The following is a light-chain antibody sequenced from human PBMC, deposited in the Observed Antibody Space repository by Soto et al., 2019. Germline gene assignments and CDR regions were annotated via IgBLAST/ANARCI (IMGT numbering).Light chain of an antibody. Sequence: QSVLTQPPSASGTPGQTVTMSCSGSSSNIGSHYVNWYQQLPGTAPKLLIYKNNQRSSGVPDRFSGSKSDTSASLAISGLRSEDEADYFCAAWDDSLSVVVFGGGTKVTVL. V-gene: IGLV1-47*01. CDR1: SSNIGSHY. CDR3: AAWDDSLSVVV. CDR2: KNN. J-gene: IGLJ2*01.